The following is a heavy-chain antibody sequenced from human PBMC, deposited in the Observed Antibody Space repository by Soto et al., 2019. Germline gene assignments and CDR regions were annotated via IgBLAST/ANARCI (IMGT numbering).Heavy chain of an antibody. Sequence: GGSLRLSCAASGFTFSSYGMHWVRQAPGKGLEWVAVIWYDGSNKYYADSVKGRFTISRDNSKNTLYLQMNSLRAEDTAVYYCARGFSGSYSAFDIWGQGTMVTVSS. V-gene: IGHV3-33*08. CDR3: ARGFSGSYSAFDI. J-gene: IGHJ3*02. CDR2: IWYDGSNK. CDR1: GFTFSSYG. D-gene: IGHD1-26*01.